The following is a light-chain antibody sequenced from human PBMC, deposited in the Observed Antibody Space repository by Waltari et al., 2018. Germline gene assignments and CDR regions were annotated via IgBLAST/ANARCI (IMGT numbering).Light chain of an antibody. CDR3: STWDDSLSGVL. V-gene: IGLV1-44*01. CDR2: SDN. J-gene: IGLJ2*01. Sequence: QPVLTQPPSASGTPGQRVTIFCSGRHSNIGSNTVKWYQQLPGTAPKLLIFSDNKRPSGVPDRFSASKSGTSASLAISGLQSDDEADYYCSTWDDSLSGVLFGGGTKLTVL. CDR1: HSNIGSNT.